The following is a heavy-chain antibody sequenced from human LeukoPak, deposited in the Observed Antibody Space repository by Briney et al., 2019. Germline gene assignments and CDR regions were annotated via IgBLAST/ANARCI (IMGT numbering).Heavy chain of an antibody. CDR1: GGSISSGGYY. Sequence: SETLSLTCTVSGGSISSGGYYWSWIRQPPGKGLEWIGYIYHSGSTYYNPSLKSRVTISVDRSKNQFSLNLSSVTAADTAVYYCARTHCSRSASCYGDYWGQGTLVTVSS. J-gene: IGHJ4*02. V-gene: IGHV4-30-2*01. CDR3: ARTHCSRSASCYGDY. CDR2: IYHSGST. D-gene: IGHD2-2*01.